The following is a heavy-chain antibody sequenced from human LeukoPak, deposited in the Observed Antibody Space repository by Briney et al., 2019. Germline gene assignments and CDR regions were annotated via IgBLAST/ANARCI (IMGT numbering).Heavy chain of an antibody. CDR1: GFTFSTYA. D-gene: IGHD3-22*01. J-gene: IGHJ4*02. V-gene: IGHV3-23*01. Sequence: GGSLRLSCAASGFTFSTYAMTWVRQVAGKGLEWVSVISGSGDIASSADSVKGRFIVSRDNSKNTLYLQMGSLRTEDMAVYYCARSGYYDSTGYLDYWGQGTLVTVSS. CDR2: ISGSGDIA. CDR3: ARSGYYDSTGYLDY.